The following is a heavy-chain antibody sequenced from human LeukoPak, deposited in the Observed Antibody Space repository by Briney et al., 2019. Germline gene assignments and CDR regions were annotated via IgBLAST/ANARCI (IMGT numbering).Heavy chain of an antibody. V-gene: IGHV3-7*01. Sequence: GGSLRLSCAASGFTFSSYWMSWVRQAPGKGLEWVANIKQDGSEKYYVDSVKGRFTVSRDNAKNSLYLQMNSLRAEDTAVYYCARAKNRIAARPFDYWGQGTLVTVSS. J-gene: IGHJ4*02. CDR2: IKQDGSEK. CDR1: GFTFSSYW. D-gene: IGHD6-6*01. CDR3: ARAKNRIAARPFDY.